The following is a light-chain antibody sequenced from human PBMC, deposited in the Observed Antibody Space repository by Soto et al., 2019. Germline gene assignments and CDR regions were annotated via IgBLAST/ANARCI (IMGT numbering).Light chain of an antibody. J-gene: IGLJ3*02. CDR3: QSYDSLRAWV. CDR2: RNT. Sequence: QSVLTQPPSVSGAPGQRVTISCTGSRSNIGAHYDVHWYQQLPGTAPKLLIYRNTNRPSGVPDRFSGSKSGTSASLTITGLQAEEGAVSYCQSYDSLRAWVFGGGTQLTVL. CDR1: RSNIGAHYD. V-gene: IGLV1-40*01.